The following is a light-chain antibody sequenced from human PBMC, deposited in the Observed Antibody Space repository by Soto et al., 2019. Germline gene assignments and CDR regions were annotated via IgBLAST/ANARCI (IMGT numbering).Light chain of an antibody. V-gene: IGKV2-28*01. Sequence: DIVMTQSPLSLPVTPGEPASISCRSSQSLLHRNGHSYLDWYLQKPGQSPQLLIYLGSNRASGVTDRFSGSGSGTDFTLKISTVEAEDVGVYHCMQALQTPSTFGRGTKVDVK. CDR1: QSLLHRNGHSY. CDR3: MQALQTPST. J-gene: IGKJ1*01. CDR2: LGS.